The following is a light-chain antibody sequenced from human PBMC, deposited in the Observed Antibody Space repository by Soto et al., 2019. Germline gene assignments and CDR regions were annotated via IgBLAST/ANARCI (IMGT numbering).Light chain of an antibody. J-gene: IGKJ1*01. CDR3: QQYNSYPWT. CDR2: KAS. V-gene: IGKV1-5*03. CDR1: QSIITW. Sequence: IHMTQSPSTLSASVGDRFTFTGLASQSIITWLAWYQQKPGKAPKLLIYKASTLEVGVPSRFSGSGSGTEFTLTISTLQPSDFATYYCQQYNSYPWTFGQGTKVDI.